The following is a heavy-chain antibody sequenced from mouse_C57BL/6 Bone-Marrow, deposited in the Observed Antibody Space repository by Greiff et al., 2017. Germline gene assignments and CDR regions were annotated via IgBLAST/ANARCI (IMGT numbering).Heavy chain of an antibody. Sequence: VQLQQSGPELVKPGASVKISCKASGYAFSSSWMNWVKQRPGKGLEWIGRIYPGDGDTNYNGKFKGKATLTADKSSSTAYMQLSSLTSEDSAVYFCAMRGYEYFDVWGTGTTVTVSS. CDR2: IYPGDGDT. D-gene: IGHD2-3*01. CDR1: GYAFSSSW. V-gene: IGHV1-82*01. CDR3: AMRGYEYFDV. J-gene: IGHJ1*03.